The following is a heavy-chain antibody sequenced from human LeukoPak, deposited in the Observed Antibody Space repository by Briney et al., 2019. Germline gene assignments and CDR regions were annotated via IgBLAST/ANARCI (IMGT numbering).Heavy chain of an antibody. V-gene: IGHV4-30-2*01. J-gene: IGHJ6*02. CDR2: IYHSGST. CDR1: GGSISSGGYS. Sequence: TLSLTCAVSGGSISSGGYSWSWIGQPPGKGLEWIGYIYHSGSTYYNPSLKSRVTISVDRSKNQFSLKLSSVTAADTAVYYCARASSSFYGMDVWGQGTTVTVSS. CDR3: ARASSSFYGMDV. D-gene: IGHD6-6*01.